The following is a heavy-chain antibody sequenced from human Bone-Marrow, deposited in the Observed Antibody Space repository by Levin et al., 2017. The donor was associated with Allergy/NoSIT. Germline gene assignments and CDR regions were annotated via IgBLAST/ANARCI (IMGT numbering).Heavy chain of an antibody. CDR3: AYNYFYDSSGYRLDY. V-gene: IGHV3-23*01. CDR2: ISGSGGST. CDR1: GFTFSSYA. J-gene: IGHJ4*02. D-gene: IGHD3-22*01. Sequence: LSLTCAASGFTFSSYAMSWVRQAPGKGLEWVSAISGSGGSTYYADSVKGRFTISRDNSKNTLYLQMNSLRAEDTAVYYCAYNYFYDSSGYRLDYWGQGTLVTVSS.